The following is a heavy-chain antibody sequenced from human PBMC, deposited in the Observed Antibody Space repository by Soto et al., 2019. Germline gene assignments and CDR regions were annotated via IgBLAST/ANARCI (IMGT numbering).Heavy chain of an antibody. D-gene: IGHD3-22*01. J-gene: IGHJ4*02. Sequence: EVQLLESGGGLVQPGGSLRLSCAASGFTFSSYAMSWVRQAPGKGLEWVSSISRSSSYIYYADSVKGRFTISRDNAKNSMYLQMNSLRAEDTAVYYCARDEYDSSCSAHYWGQGTLVTVSS. CDR3: ARDEYDSSCSAHY. CDR1: GFTFSSYA. V-gene: IGHV3-21*01. CDR2: ISRSSSYI.